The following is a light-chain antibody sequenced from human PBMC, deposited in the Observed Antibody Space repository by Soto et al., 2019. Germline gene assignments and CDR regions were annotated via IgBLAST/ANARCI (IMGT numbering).Light chain of an antibody. J-gene: IGKJ2*01. CDR2: GAS. CDR3: LQHSHYPFT. V-gene: IGKV3-15*01. CDR1: QSVSSN. Sequence: EIVMTQSPATLSVSPGERATLSCRASQSVSSNLAWYQQKPGQAPRLLIYGASTRATGIPARFSGSGSGTEFTLTISSLQSEDFATYYFLQHSHYPFTFGQGTRLEI.